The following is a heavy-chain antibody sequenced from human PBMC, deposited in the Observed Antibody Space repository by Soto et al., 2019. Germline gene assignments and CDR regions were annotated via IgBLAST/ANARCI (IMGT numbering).Heavy chain of an antibody. CDR2: IKSKTEGGTT. V-gene: IGHV3-15*01. D-gene: IGHD3-3*01. CDR3: TPGRVTIFGVGQDNWFDP. Sequence: EVQLVESGGGLVKPGGSLRLSCAASRFTFSNAWMTWVRHTPGKGREWVGRIKSKTEGGTTNYAAPVKGRFTISRDDSKNTLYLQMNSLKTEDTAVYYCTPGRVTIFGVGQDNWFDPWGQGTLVNVSS. CDR1: RFTFSNAW. J-gene: IGHJ5*02.